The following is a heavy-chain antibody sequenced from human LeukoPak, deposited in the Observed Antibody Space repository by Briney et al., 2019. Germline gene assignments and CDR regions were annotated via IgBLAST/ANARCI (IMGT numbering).Heavy chain of an antibody. J-gene: IGHJ4*02. V-gene: IGHV1-2*04. Sequence: ASVKVSCKASGYIFSDYYMHWVRQAPGQGLEWMGWINPNSGGTNYAQKFQGWVTMTRDTSISTAYMELSRLRSDDTAVYYCARVMVRGVPVRPFDYWGQGTLVTVSS. D-gene: IGHD3-10*01. CDR2: INPNSGGT. CDR3: ARVMVRGVPVRPFDY. CDR1: GYIFSDYY.